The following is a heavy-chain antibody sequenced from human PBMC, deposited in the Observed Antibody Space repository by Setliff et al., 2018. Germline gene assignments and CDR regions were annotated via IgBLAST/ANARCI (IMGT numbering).Heavy chain of an antibody. CDR2: IYDSGSS. V-gene: IGHV4-59*08. D-gene: IGHD2-15*01. CDR3: GRGFSRIEGWGNWFDP. Sequence: SCKASGGTFSSYAISWVRQAPGQGFEWIGNIYDSGSSNYNASLKSRLIITRDTSKNQISLKLTSVTAADTAVYYCGRGFSRIEGWGNWFDPWGQGILVTVSS. J-gene: IGHJ5*02. CDR1: GGTFSSYA.